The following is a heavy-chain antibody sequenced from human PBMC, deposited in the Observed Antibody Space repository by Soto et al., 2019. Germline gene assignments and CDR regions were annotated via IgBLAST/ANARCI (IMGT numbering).Heavy chain of an antibody. V-gene: IGHV3-33*01. J-gene: IGHJ5*02. CDR1: GFTFSSYG. CDR3: ARYRSDYYGSGSYYGWFDP. CDR2: IWYDGSNK. D-gene: IGHD3-10*01. Sequence: PGGSLRLSCAASGFTFSSYGMHWVRQAPGKGLEWVAVIWYDGSNKYYADSVKGRFTISRDNSKNTLYLQMNSLRAEDTAVYYCARYRSDYYGSGSYYGWFDPWGQGTLVTVSS.